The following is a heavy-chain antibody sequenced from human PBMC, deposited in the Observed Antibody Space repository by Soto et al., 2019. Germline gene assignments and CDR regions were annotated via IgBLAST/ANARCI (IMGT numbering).Heavy chain of an antibody. CDR2: IFYSGST. Sequence: PSETLSLTCTVSVGSIISYYWSWIRQPPGKGLEWIGYIFYSGSTNYNPSLKSRVTISVDTSKNQFSLKLSSVTAADTAVYYCARESRAYDSSGYYYVGYFDYWGQGALVTVSS. J-gene: IGHJ4*02. D-gene: IGHD3-22*01. CDR1: VGSIISYY. CDR3: ARESRAYDSSGYYYVGYFDY. V-gene: IGHV4-59*01.